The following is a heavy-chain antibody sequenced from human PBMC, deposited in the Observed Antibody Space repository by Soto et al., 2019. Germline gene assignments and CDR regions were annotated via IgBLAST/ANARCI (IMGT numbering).Heavy chain of an antibody. J-gene: IGHJ4*02. CDR2: IHHSGST. D-gene: IGHD6-19*01. Sequence: SETLSLTCALSGGSISSSNWWSWVRQPPGKGLEWIGEIHHSGSTNYKSSLKSRVTISVDKSKNQFSLKLTSVTAVDTAVYYCARNGYSNGWYHFDYWGQG. CDR3: ARNGYSNGWYHFDY. V-gene: IGHV4-4*02. CDR1: GGSISSSNW.